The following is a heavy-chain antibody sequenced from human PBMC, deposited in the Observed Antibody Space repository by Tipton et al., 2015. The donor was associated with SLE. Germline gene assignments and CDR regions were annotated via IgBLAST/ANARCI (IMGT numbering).Heavy chain of an antibody. Sequence: GSLRLSCSASGLTFSSYAMYWVRQAPGKGLEYVSAISSDGGSTYYADSVKGRFTISRDNSKNTLYLQMNSLGAEDTAVYYCARDITTLWFGEIVYWGQGSLVTVSA. V-gene: IGHV3-64*04. J-gene: IGHJ4*02. D-gene: IGHD3-10*01. CDR1: GLTFSSYA. CDR2: ISSDGGST. CDR3: ARDITTLWFGEIVY.